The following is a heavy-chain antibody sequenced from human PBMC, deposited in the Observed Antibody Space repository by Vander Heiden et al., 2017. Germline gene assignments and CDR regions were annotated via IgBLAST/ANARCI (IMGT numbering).Heavy chain of an antibody. Sequence: QVQLVQSGAEVKKPGSSVKVSCKASGGTFSSYAISWVRQAPGQGLEWMGGIIPILGIANYAQKFQGRVTITADKSTSTGYMELSSLRSEDTAVYYCARAGVPAAIGNWLDPWGQGTLVTVSS. CDR1: GGTFSSYA. D-gene: IGHD2-2*02. J-gene: IGHJ5*02. V-gene: IGHV1-69*10. CDR2: IIPILGIA. CDR3: ARAGVPAAIGNWLDP.